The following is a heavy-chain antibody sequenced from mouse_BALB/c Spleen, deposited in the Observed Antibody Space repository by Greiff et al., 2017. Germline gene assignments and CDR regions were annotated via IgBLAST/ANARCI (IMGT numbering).Heavy chain of an antibody. CDR3: VREGYYRYYYAMDY. J-gene: IGHJ4*01. V-gene: IGHV10-3*03. Sequence: EVMLVESGGGLVQPKGSLKLSCAASGFTFNTYAMHWVCQAPGKGLEWVARIRSKSNNYATYYADSVKDRFTISRDDSQSMLYLQMNSLKTEDTAMYYCVREGYYRYYYAMDYWGQGTAVTVSS. CDR2: IRSKSNNYAT. CDR1: GFTFNTYA. D-gene: IGHD2-14*01.